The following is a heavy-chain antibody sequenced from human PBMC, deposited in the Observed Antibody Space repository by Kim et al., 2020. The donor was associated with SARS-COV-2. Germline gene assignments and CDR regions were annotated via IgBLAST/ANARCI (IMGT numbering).Heavy chain of an antibody. V-gene: IGHV4-31*02. Sequence: SETLSLTCTVSGGSINSGGYYWSWIRQHPGKGLEWIGYIYYSGSTYYNPSLKSRVTISVDTSKNQFSLKLSSVTAADTVVYYCARVGGSIWQEEDYFDSWGQGTLVTVSS. CDR3: ARVGGSIWQEEDYFDS. J-gene: IGHJ4*02. CDR1: GGSINSGGYY. D-gene: IGHD6-13*01. CDR2: IYYSGST.